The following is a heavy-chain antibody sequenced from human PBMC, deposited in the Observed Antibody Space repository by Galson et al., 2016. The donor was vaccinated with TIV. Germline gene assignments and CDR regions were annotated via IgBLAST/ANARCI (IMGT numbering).Heavy chain of an antibody. CDR3: ARDRYYDASGYYYYYYGMDV. V-gene: IGHV3-66*02. J-gene: IGHJ6*02. D-gene: IGHD3-22*01. CDR2: IYSGGDT. CDR1: EITVSRNY. Sequence: SLRLSCAASEITVSRNYMTWVRQAPGGGLEWVSTIYSGGDTYYADSVKGRFTISRDNSKNTLYLQMSGLRTEDTAVYYCARDRYYDASGYYYYYYGMDVWGQGTTVTVSS.